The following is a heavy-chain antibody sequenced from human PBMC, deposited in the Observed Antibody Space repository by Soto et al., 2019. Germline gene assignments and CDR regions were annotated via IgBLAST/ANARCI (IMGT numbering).Heavy chain of an antibody. D-gene: IGHD5-18*01. V-gene: IGHV1-46*01. Sequence: QVQLGQSGAEVKKPGASVKLSCKASGYTFTSYYMHWVRQAPGQGLEWMGIMSPSAGSTSYAQKFQGRVTMTRDTSTSTVYMEMSSLISEDTAVYYCARAGGYSQGYFDLWGRGTLVTVSS. CDR1: GYTFTSYY. CDR2: MSPSAGST. CDR3: ARAGGYSQGYFDL. J-gene: IGHJ2*01.